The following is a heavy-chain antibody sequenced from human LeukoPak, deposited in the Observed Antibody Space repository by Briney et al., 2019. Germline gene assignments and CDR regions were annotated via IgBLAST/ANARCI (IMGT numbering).Heavy chain of an antibody. V-gene: IGHV4-34*01. J-gene: IGHJ4*02. CDR3: ARADYYDSSGYYLDY. Sequence: SETLSLTCAVYGGSFSGYYWSWIRQPPGKGLEWIGEINHSGSTYYSPSLKSRVTISVDTSKNQFSLKLSSVTAADTAVYYCARADYYDSSGYYLDYWGQRTLVTVSS. CDR1: GGSFSGYY. D-gene: IGHD3-22*01. CDR2: INHSGST.